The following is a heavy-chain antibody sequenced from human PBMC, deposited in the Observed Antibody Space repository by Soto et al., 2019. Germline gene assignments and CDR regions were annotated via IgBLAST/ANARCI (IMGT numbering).Heavy chain of an antibody. V-gene: IGHV3-30*18. CDR3: AKFAGRYYDSSVRWFDP. D-gene: IGHD3-22*01. J-gene: IGHJ5*02. CDR2: ISYDGSNK. Sequence: WGSLRLSCAASGFTFGSYGIRCVRQAPLKWLEWVAVISYDGSNKYYADSVKGRFTISRDNSKNTLYLQMNSLRAEDTAVYYCAKFAGRYYDSSVRWFDPWGQGTLVTVSS. CDR1: GFTFGSYG.